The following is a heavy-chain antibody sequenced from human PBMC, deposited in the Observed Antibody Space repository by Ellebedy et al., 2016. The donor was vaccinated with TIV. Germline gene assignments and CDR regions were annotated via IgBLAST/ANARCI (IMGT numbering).Heavy chain of an antibody. CDR3: AREGVGQDIVVVPVASFDY. J-gene: IGHJ4*02. CDR1: GYTFTSYA. CDR2: INAGNGNT. D-gene: IGHD2-2*01. Sequence: AASVKVSCKASGYTFTSYAIHWVRQAHGQRLEWMGWINAGNGNTKYSQNFQGRVTITRDTSASSAYMELSSMRSEDTAVYYCAREGVGQDIVVVPVASFDYWGQGTLVTVSS. V-gene: IGHV1-3*01.